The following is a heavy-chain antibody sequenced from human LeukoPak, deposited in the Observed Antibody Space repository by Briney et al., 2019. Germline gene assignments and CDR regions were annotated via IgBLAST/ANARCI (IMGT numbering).Heavy chain of an antibody. CDR3: AGDYYYGMDV. CDR1: GGSISSYY. V-gene: IGHV4-59*01. Sequence: SETLSLTCTVSGGSISSYYWSWIRQPPGKGLEWIGYIYYSGSTNYNPPLKSRVTISVDTSKNQFSLKLSSATAADTAVYYCAGDYYYGMDVWGQGTTVTVSS. CDR2: IYYSGST. J-gene: IGHJ6*02.